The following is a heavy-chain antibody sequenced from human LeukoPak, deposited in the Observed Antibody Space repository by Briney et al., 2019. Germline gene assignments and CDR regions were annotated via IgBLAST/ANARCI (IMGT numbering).Heavy chain of an antibody. D-gene: IGHD1-26*01. V-gene: IGHV3-30*18. Sequence: GGSLRLSCAASGFTFSSYGMHWVRQAPGKGLEWVAVISYDGSNKYYADSVKGRFTISRDNSKNTLYLQMNSLRAEDTAVYYCGKDITSGSYAYFDYWGQGTLVTVSS. CDR2: ISYDGSNK. CDR3: GKDITSGSYAYFDY. J-gene: IGHJ4*02. CDR1: GFTFSSYG.